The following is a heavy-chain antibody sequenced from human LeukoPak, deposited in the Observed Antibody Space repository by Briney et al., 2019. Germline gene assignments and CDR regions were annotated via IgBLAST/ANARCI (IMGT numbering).Heavy chain of an antibody. V-gene: IGHV3-48*02. CDR3: ARPNTRGEYGMDV. J-gene: IGHJ6*01. CDR2: IISSSRTI. D-gene: IGHD2-21*01. CDR1: GFTFSSYS. Sequence: GGSLRLSCVASGFTFSSYSMNWVRQAPGKGLEWVSYIISSSRTIHYADSVKGRFTISKDNAKNSLYLQMNSLRDEDTAVYYCARPNTRGEYGMDVWGQGTTVTVSS.